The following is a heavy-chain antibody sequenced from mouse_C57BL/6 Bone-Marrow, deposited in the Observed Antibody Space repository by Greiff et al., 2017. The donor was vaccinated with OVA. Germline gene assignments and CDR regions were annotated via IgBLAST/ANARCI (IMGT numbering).Heavy chain of an antibody. CDR1: GYTFTSYW. CDR2: IHPNSGST. Sequence: QVQLQQPGAELVKPGASVKLSCKASGYTFTSYWMHWVKQRPGQGLEWIGMIHPNSGSTNYNEKFKSKATLTVDKSSSTAYMQISSLTSEDSAVYYCARNSNYVSWFAYWGQGTLVTVSA. J-gene: IGHJ3*01. V-gene: IGHV1-64*01. CDR3: ARNSNYVSWFAY. D-gene: IGHD2-5*01.